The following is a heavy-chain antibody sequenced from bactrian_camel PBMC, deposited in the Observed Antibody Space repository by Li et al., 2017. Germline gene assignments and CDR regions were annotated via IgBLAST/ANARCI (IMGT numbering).Heavy chain of an antibody. V-gene: IGHV3S40*01. CDR2: IDSGSSTT. CDR1: GFSFASYG. J-gene: IGHJ4*01. Sequence: VQLVESGGGLVQPGGSLRLSCAASGFSFASYGMSWVRQGQGKGLEWVSGIDSGSSTTYYADSVKGRFTISRDNAKNTVYLQMNSLKPEDTALYYCSVATTSGTFNYWGQGTQVTVS. CDR3: SVATTSGTFNY. D-gene: IGHD2*01.